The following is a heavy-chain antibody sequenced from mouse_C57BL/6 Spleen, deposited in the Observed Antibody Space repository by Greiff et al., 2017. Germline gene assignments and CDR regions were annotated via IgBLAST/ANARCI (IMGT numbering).Heavy chain of an antibody. V-gene: IGHV1-42*01. J-gene: IGHJ1*03. Sequence: VQLQQSGPELVKPGASVKISCKASGYSFTGYYMNWVKQSPEKSLEWIGEINPSTGGTSYNQKFKATATLTVDKSSSTAYMQLKSLTSEDSAVYYCARRGSPYWYFDGWGTGTTVTVSS. CDR1: GYSFTGYY. CDR2: INPSTGGT. CDR3: ARRGSPYWYFDG.